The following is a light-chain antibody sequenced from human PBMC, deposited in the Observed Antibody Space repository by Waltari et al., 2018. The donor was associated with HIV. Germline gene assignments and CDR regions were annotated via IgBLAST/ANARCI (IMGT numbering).Light chain of an antibody. J-gene: IGLJ3*02. V-gene: IGLV1-40*01. Sequence: QSVLTQPPSVSGAPGQRVTISCTGLGPNLGAGYDVHWYQQRPGTAPKVLIYVNTHRPPGVPDLFTGSKSGSSASLFITGLQADEEADYYCHSYDSSLSGSVFGGGTKLTVL. CDR2: VNT. CDR3: HSYDSSLSGSV. CDR1: GPNLGAGYD.